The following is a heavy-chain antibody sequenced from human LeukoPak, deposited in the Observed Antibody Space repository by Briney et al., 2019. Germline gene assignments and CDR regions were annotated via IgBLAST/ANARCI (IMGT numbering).Heavy chain of an antibody. V-gene: IGHV3-66*02. CDR3: ARGCTNGVCYNDY. J-gene: IGHJ4*02. CDR2: IYSGGST. CDR1: GFTVSSNY. D-gene: IGHD2-8*01. Sequence: GGSLRLSCAASGFTVSSNYMSWVRQAPGKGLEWVSVIYSGGSTYYADSVKGRFTISRDNSKNTLYLQMNSLRAEDTAVYYCARGCTNGVCYNDYWGQGTLITVSS.